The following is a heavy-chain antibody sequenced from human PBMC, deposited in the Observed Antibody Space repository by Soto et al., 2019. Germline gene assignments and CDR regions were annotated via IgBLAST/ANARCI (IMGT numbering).Heavy chain of an antibody. CDR3: AKDVVVGATTGLGDYYHYYGMDV. Sequence: QVQLVESGGGVVQPGRSLRLSCVASGFTFSSCGMHWVRQAPGKGLEWVAVISYDGSNKYYADSVKGRFTISRDNSKNSLYLQMNSLRAEDTAVYYCAKDVVVGATTGLGDYYHYYGMDVWGQGTTVTVSS. V-gene: IGHV3-30*18. J-gene: IGHJ6*02. CDR2: ISYDGSNK. D-gene: IGHD1-26*01. CDR1: GFTFSSCG.